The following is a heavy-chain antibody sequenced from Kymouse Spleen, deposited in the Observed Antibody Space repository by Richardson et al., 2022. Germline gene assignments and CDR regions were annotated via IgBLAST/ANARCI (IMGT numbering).Heavy chain of an antibody. D-gene: IGHD3-16*02. CDR3: ARHVNALYDYVWGSYRSFFDY. CDR2: IYYSGST. Sequence: QLQLQESGPGLVKPSETLSLTCTVSGGSISSSSYYWGWIRQPPGKGLEWIGSIYYSGSTYYNPSLKSRVTISVDTSKNQFSLKLSSVTAADTAVYYCARHVNALYDYVWGSYRSFFDYWGQGTLVTVSS. CDR1: GGSISSSSYY. J-gene: IGHJ4*02. V-gene: IGHV4-39*01.